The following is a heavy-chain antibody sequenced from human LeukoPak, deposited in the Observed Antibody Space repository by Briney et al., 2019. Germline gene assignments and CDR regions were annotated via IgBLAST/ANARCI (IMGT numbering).Heavy chain of an antibody. CDR1: GGSISSSSSY. D-gene: IGHD6-6*01. CDR2: IYYSGST. CDR3: ARASIAANDAFDI. J-gene: IGHJ3*02. V-gene: IGHV4-61*05. Sequence: PSETLSLTCTVSGGSISSSSSYWGWLRQPPGKGLEWIGYIYYSGSTNYNPSLKSRVTISVDTSKNQFSLKLSSVTAADTAVYYCARASIAANDAFDIWGQGTMVTVSS.